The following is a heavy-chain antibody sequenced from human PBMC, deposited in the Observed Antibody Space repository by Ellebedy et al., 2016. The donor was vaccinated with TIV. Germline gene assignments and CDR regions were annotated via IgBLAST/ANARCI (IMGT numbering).Heavy chain of an antibody. CDR1: GLPFSDYA. CDR2: IRSEGHGGTT. D-gene: IGHD3-10*01. J-gene: IGHJ4*02. V-gene: IGHV3-49*03. Sequence: GESLKISXAASGLPFSDYAMNWFRQAPGKGLEWVGFIRSEGHGGTTEYAASVKGRFTISRDDSKSIAHLQMNSLKTEDTAVYYCTSRKFADLKQGPFDYWGQGTLVTVSS. CDR3: TSRKFADLKQGPFDY.